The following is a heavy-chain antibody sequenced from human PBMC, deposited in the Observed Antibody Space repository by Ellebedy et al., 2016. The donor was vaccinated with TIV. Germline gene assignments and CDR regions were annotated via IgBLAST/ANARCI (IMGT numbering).Heavy chain of an antibody. CDR1: GFTFSDYW. CDR2: ICRDGSCK. Sequence: GESLKICCTASGFTFSDYWMHWVRQAPGKGLVWVSRICRDGSCKAYADSVKGRFTISRDNAKSTLYLQMNSLRAEDTAVDYCARDRYSRSWTYYFDYWGQGTPVTVSS. D-gene: IGHD1-26*01. CDR3: ARDRYSRSWTYYFDY. J-gene: IGHJ4*02. V-gene: IGHV3-74*01.